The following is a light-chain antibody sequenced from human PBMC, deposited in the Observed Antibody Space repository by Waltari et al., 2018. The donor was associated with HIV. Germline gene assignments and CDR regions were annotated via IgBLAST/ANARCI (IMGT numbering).Light chain of an antibody. J-gene: IGLJ3*02. CDR2: EVS. CDR3: SSYTSTSTV. V-gene: IGLV2-14*01. Sequence: QSALTQPASVSGSPGQSINISCTGTSSDVGGYNYVSRYQQHPGTAPKLMMYEVSYRPSGVSNRFSGSKSGNTASLTISGLQAEDEADYYCSSYTSTSTVFGGGTKLTVL. CDR1: SSDVGGYNY.